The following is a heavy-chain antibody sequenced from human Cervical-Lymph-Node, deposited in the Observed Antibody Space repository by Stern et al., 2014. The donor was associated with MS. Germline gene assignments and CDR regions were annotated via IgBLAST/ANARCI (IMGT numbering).Heavy chain of an antibody. D-gene: IGHD1-26*01. CDR2: TSYDGGNK. V-gene: IGHV3-30*04. J-gene: IGHJ4*02. CDR3: ASSSGVGFDY. CDR1: RFTFSSYA. Sequence: QVQLQESGGGVVQPGRSLRLSCAASRFTFSSYAMHWVRQAPGKGLEWVAFTSYDGGNKYYADSVKGRFTISRDNSKNTLYLQMNSLRAEDTAVYYCASSSGVGFDYWGQGTLVTVSS.